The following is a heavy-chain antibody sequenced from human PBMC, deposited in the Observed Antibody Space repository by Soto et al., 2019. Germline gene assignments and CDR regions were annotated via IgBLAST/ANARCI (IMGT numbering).Heavy chain of an antibody. CDR1: GFTFSSYD. CDR2: ISASGDST. D-gene: IGHD4-17*01. CDR3: AKDPTGTVNCEY. V-gene: IGHV3-23*01. Sequence: GGSLRLSCADSGFTFSSYDMNWVRQAPGKGLEWVSGISASGDSTHYADYVKGRFTISRDNSKNTLDLQMNSLRAEDTPVYYCAKDPTGTVNCEYWGPGTMVTVSS. J-gene: IGHJ4*02.